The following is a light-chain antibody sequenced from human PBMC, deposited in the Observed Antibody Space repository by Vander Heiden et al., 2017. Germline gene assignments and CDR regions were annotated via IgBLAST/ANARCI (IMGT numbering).Light chain of an antibody. CDR1: SSNIGSNT. V-gene: IGLV1-44*01. CDR2: SNN. J-gene: IGLJ3*02. Sequence: PSAPGTPGQRVPISCSGSSSNIGSNTVNWYQQLPGTAPKLLIYSNNQRPSGVPDRFSGSKSGTSASLAISGLQSEDEADYYCAAWDDSLNGPVFGGGTKLTVL. CDR3: AAWDDSLNGPV.